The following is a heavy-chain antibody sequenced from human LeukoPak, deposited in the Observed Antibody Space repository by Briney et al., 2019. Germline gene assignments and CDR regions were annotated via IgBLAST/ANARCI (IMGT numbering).Heavy chain of an antibody. CDR2: INPNSGGT. V-gene: IGHV1-2*02. J-gene: IGHJ3*02. CDR3: AGDRPSSGYYDAFDI. CDR1: GYTFSDYY. D-gene: IGHD3-22*01. Sequence: ASVKVSCKASGYTFSDYYMHWVRQAPGQGLEWMGWINPNSGGTNYAQKFQGSVTMTRDTSISTAYMELSRLRSDDTAVYYCAGDRPSSGYYDAFDIWGQGTMVTVSS.